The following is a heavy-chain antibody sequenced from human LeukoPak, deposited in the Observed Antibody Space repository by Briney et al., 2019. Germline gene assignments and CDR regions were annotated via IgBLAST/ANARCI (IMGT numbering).Heavy chain of an antibody. Sequence: GGSLRLSCAASGFTFSHYGIHWVRQAPGKGLEWVSSISSTSSYIYYADSLKGRFTISRDNAKNSLYLQMNSLRAEDTAVYYCARLAPGISAGIDYWGQGTLVTVSS. CDR3: ARLAPGISAGIDY. CDR2: ISSTSSYI. V-gene: IGHV3-21*06. D-gene: IGHD6-13*01. CDR1: GFTFSHYG. J-gene: IGHJ4*02.